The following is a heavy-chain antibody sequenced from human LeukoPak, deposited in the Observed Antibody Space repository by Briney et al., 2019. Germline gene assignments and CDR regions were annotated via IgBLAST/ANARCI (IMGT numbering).Heavy chain of an antibody. CDR1: GYTFSNYD. Sequence: ASVKVSCKASGYTFSNYDINWVRQAPGQGLEWMGWMNPDSSDTGSARNFQGRLTMTGSTSIVTAYLELSSLTSEDTAVYYCTAGWDYWGQGTLVIVSS. V-gene: IGHV1-8*01. CDR2: MNPDSSDT. CDR3: TAGWDY. J-gene: IGHJ4*02.